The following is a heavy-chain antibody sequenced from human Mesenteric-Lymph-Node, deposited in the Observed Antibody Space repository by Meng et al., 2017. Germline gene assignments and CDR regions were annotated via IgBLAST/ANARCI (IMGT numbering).Heavy chain of an antibody. V-gene: IGHV1-24*01. J-gene: IGHJ4*02. CDR2: FDPEEGGI. CDR1: GYTLPELS. Sequence: QVRLVQAGAVVGKPGASVKVSCKVSGYTLPELSMHWVRQAPGKGLEWMGGFDPEEGGIIYAPKFQGRVTLTEDTSTDTASMELSSLRSEDTAVYYCVTETVLIWFGGFDYWGQGTLVTVSS. D-gene: IGHD3-10*01. CDR3: VTETVLIWFGGFDY.